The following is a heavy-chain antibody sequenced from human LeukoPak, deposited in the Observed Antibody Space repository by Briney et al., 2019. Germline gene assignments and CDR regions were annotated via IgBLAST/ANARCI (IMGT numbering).Heavy chain of an antibody. J-gene: IGHJ4*02. CDR1: VGTFSSYA. CDR3: ARGDLEVKALDY. V-gene: IGHV1-69*05. CDR2: IILIFGPA. Sequence: SVKVSFKASVGTFSSYAISWVRQAPGQGLEWLGGIILIFGPAYYAQKLQGRITMNTDESTITAYMELSSMRSEDTAVYYCARGDLEVKALDYWGQGTLVTVSS. D-gene: IGHD4-23*01.